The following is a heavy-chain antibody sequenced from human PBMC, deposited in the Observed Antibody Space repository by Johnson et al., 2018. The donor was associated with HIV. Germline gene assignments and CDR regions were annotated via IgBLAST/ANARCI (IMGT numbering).Heavy chain of an antibody. CDR1: GLTFSSYG. CDR2: ISGSGGST. CDR3: ATQYNYRQPFDI. J-gene: IGHJ3*02. Sequence: QVQLVESGGGVVQPGGSLRLSCAASGLTFSSYGMHWVRQAPGKGLEWVSAISGSGGSTYYADSVKGRFTISGDTSKNTLYLQMNSLRAEDTAVYYCATQYNYRQPFDIWGQGTMVTVSS. D-gene: IGHD1-1*01. V-gene: IGHV3-NL1*01.